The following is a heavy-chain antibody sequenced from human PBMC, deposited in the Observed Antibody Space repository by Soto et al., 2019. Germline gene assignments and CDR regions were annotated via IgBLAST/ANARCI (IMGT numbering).Heavy chain of an antibody. CDR2: IYSDGRVS. D-gene: IGHD2-15*01. Sequence: EVQLVESGGGLVQPGGSLRLSCAASGFTFRNYWMYWVRQAPGQGLEWVSRIYSDGRVSGYEDSVKGRLTISRDNVKNTLYLLMDSLRAEDTAVYYCARGDCVGGSCYSLAGAFYYYMDAWGKGTKVTVFS. J-gene: IGHJ6*03. CDR3: ARGDCVGGSCYSLAGAFYYYMDA. CDR1: GFTFRNYW. V-gene: IGHV3-74*02.